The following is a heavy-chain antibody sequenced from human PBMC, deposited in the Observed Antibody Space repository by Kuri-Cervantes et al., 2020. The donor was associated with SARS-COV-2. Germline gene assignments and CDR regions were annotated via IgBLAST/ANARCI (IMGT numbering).Heavy chain of an antibody. D-gene: IGHD3-3*01. V-gene: IGHV1-2*02. CDR1: GYTFTGYY. Sequence: ASVKVSCKASGYTFTGYYMHWVRQAPGQGLEWMGWINPNSGGTNYAQKFQGRVTMTRDTSISTAYMELSRLRSDDTAVYYCARVKYYDFWSGYYFTGDQSPKYYMDVWGKGTTVTVSS. CDR2: INPNSGGT. J-gene: IGHJ6*03. CDR3: ARVKYYDFWSGYYFTGDQSPKYYMDV.